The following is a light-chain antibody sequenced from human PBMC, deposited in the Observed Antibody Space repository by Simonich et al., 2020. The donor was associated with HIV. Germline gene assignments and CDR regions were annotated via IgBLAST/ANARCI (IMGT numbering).Light chain of an antibody. CDR2: WAS. CDR1: QRVLYRSNNKNY. CDR3: MQNIQLPPT. Sequence: DIVMTQSPDSLAVSLGERATIHCKSSQRVLYRSNNKNYLAWYQQKPGQPAKLLIYWASTREAGVPDRVSGSGSGTDFTLKIRRVEAEDVGVYYCMQNIQLPPTFGQGTKVEIK. V-gene: IGKV4-1*01. J-gene: IGKJ1*01.